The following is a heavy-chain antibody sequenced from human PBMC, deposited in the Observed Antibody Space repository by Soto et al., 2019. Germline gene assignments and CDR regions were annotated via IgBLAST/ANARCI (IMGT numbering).Heavy chain of an antibody. CDR2: IGGGDDDR. D-gene: IGHD2-21*01. V-gene: IGHV3-23*01. CDR1: VFTFNTFA. Sequence: GPLRLSCAASVFTFNTFAMTWVRQGPGKGLEWVSSIGGGDDDRFYADSVKGRFTISRDNSKHMVFLQMNSLRAEDTAIYYCAKDRMDHNSVWDPFDIWGQGTMVTVSS. J-gene: IGHJ3*02. CDR3: AKDRMDHNSVWDPFDI.